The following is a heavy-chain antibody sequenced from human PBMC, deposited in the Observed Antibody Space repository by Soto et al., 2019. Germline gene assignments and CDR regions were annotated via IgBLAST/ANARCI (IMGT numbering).Heavy chain of an antibody. Sequence: EVQMVESGGGFVQPGGSLRLSCAASGFTFSRNWMSWVRQAPGKGLEWVADINQDGSEKYYVDSVKGRFTISTDNAKNSLYLQMNSLGGEDTAVYYCAKEGVSDGSSTSCQKWFDPWCQGTLVTVSS. J-gene: IGHJ5*02. CDR1: GFTFSRNW. CDR3: AKEGVSDGSSTSCQKWFDP. D-gene: IGHD2-2*01. CDR2: INQDGSEK. V-gene: IGHV3-7*03.